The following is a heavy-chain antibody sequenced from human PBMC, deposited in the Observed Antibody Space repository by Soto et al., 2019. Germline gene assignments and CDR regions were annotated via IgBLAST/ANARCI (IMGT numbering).Heavy chain of an antibody. Sequence: PSETLSLTCTGSGGSISSYYWSWIRQSPEKGLEWIGYIYSSGSTNYNPSLKSRVTISVDTSKNQFSLKLSSVTAADTDVYYCARVWGGSFDIWCQGTMVTVSS. V-gene: IGHV4-59*01. CDR1: GGSISSYY. J-gene: IGHJ3*02. CDR2: IYSSGST. CDR3: ARVWGGSFDI. D-gene: IGHD3-10*01.